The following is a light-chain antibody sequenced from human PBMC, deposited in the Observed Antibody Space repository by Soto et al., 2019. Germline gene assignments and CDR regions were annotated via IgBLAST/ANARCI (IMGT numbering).Light chain of an antibody. CDR3: LQVYTYPYT. CDR1: QGIRND. V-gene: IGKV1-6*01. J-gene: IGKJ2*01. Sequence: AIQMTQSPSSLSASVGDKVTITCRASQGIRNDLGWYQQKPGKAPKLLIYAASSLQSGVQSRFSGSGSGTDFALTISSLQPEGFATYYCLQVYTYPYTFGQGTKLEIK. CDR2: AAS.